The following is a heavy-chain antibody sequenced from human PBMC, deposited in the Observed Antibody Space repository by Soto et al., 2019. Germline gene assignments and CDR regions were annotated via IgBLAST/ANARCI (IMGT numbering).Heavy chain of an antibody. Sequence: EVQLVESEGGLVQPGGSLRLSCAASGFTLSSYDIHWVSQATGEGLAWVSGIGSGGDTHYADSVKGRFIISREDGKNPLYLQMNNLRVGDTAVYYCTRKTPPTGMEVWGQGATVTVSS. CDR3: TRKTPPTGMEV. V-gene: IGHV3-13*01. J-gene: IGHJ6*02. D-gene: IGHD3-9*01. CDR1: GFTLSSYD. CDR2: IGSGGDT.